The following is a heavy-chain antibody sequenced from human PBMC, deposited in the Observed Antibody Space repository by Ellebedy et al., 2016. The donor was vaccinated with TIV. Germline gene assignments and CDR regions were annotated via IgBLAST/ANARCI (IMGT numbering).Heavy chain of an antibody. J-gene: IGHJ4*02. Sequence: GESLKISCAASGFTFSSYWMSWVRQAPGKGLEWVANINPDGSGKYYVDSVEGRFTIARDNAKNSLVLQMNSLRDEDTSVYYCARDPDYGGSGSFFDNWGQGTSVTVSS. CDR1: GFTFSSYW. CDR3: ARDPDYGGSGSFFDN. D-gene: IGHD3-10*01. CDR2: INPDGSGK. V-gene: IGHV3-7*01.